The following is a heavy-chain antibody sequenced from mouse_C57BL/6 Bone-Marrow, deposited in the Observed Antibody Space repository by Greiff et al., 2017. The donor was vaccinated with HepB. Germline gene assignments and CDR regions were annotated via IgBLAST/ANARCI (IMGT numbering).Heavy chain of an antibody. J-gene: IGHJ2*01. CDR2: IDPSDSYT. D-gene: IGHD2-4*01. CDR1: GYTFTSYW. CDR3: ARRADYDAHYFDY. V-gene: IGHV1-50*01. Sequence: QVQLQQPGAELVKPGASVKLSCKASGYTFTSYWMQWVKQRPGQGLEWIGEIDPSDSYTNYNQKFKGKATLTVDTSSSTAYMQLSSLTSEDSAVYYCARRADYDAHYFDYWGQGTTLTVSS.